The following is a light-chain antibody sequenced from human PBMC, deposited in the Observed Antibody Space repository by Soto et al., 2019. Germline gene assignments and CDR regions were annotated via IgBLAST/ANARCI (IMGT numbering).Light chain of an antibody. CDR1: SSDVGGYNY. CDR3: SSYAGRDHFV. V-gene: IGLV2-8*01. CDR2: DVS. J-gene: IGLJ1*01. Sequence: QSVLTQPPSASGSPGQSVTISCTGTSSDVGGYNYVSWYQQHPGKAPKLMIYDVSKRPSGVPDRFSGSKSGNTASLTVSGLQAEDEAHYYCSSYAGRDHFVFGTVTKLTVL.